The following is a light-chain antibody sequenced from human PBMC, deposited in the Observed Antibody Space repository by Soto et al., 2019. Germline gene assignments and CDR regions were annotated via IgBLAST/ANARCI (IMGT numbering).Light chain of an antibody. V-gene: IGLV2-23*02. CDR3: CSYAGSSTVV. CDR1: SSDVGSYNL. CDR2: EVT. J-gene: IGLJ2*01. Sequence: QSALTQPASVAGSPGQSITISCTGTSSDVGSYNLVSWYDQHPGKAPKLMIYEVTKRPSGVSNRFYGSKSGNTASLTISGLQDEDEADYYCCSYAGSSTVVFGGGTKLTVL.